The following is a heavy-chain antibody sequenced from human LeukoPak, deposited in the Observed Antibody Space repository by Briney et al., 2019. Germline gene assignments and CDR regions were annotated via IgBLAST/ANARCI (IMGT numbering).Heavy chain of an antibody. CDR3: AGGGVATRY. V-gene: IGHV4-30-2*01. CDR1: GGSISSGGYS. CDR2: IYHSENT. J-gene: IGHJ4*02. D-gene: IGHD3-16*01. Sequence: PSGTLSLTCAVSGGSISSGGYSWSWIRQPPGKGLEWIGYIYHSENTYYNPSLKSRVTISIDRSKNQFSLKLSSVTAADTAVYYCAGGGVATRYWGQGTLVTVSS.